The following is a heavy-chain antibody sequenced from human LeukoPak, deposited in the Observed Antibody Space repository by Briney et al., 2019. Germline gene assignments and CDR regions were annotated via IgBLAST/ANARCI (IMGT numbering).Heavy chain of an antibody. V-gene: IGHV3-23*01. Sequence: GGSLRLSCAASGFTFSSYAMSWVRPAPGKGLEWVSAISGSGGSTYYADSVKGRFTISRDNSKNTLYLQMNSLRPEDTAVYYCAKVLSKGGGYYLTDYWGQGTLVTVSS. CDR3: AKVLSKGGGYYLTDY. D-gene: IGHD3-22*01. CDR2: ISGSGGST. CDR1: GFTFSSYA. J-gene: IGHJ4*02.